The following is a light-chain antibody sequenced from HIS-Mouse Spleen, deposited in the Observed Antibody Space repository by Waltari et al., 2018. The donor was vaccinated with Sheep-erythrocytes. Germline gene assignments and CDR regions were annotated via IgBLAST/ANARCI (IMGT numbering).Light chain of an antibody. CDR3: CSYAGSYNHV. CDR2: DVS. Sequence: QSALTQPRSVSGSPGQSVTISCTGTSSDVGGYNYVSWYPQYPGKAPKLMIYDVSKRPSGVPDRFSGSKSGNTASLTSSGLQAEDEADYYCCSYAGSYNHVFATGTKVTVL. J-gene: IGLJ1*01. V-gene: IGLV2-11*01. CDR1: SSDVGGYNY.